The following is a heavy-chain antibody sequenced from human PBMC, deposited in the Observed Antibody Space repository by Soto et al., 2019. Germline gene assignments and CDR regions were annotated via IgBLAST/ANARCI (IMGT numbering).Heavy chain of an antibody. J-gene: IGHJ4*02. CDR2: ISSSGSTI. V-gene: IGHV3-48*03. CDR1: GFTFSSYE. CDR3: ARVGGLKWLALDY. D-gene: IGHD3-3*01. Sequence: AGGSLRLSCAASGFTFSSYEMNWVRQAPGKGLEWVSYISSSGSTIYYADSVKGRFTISRDNAKNSLYLQMNSLRAEDTAVYYCARVGGLKWLALDYWGQGTLVTVSS.